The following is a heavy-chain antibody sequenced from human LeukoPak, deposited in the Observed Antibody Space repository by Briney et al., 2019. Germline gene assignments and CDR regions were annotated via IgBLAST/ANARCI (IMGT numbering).Heavy chain of an antibody. Sequence: PSETLSLTCTVSGGSISSYYWSWIRQPPGKGLEWIGYIYYSGSTNYNPSLKGRVTISVDTSKNQFSLKLSSVTAADTAVYYCARDQRAAAGTRNYYYYYMDVWGKGTTVTVSS. J-gene: IGHJ6*03. CDR1: GGSISSYY. V-gene: IGHV4-59*01. D-gene: IGHD6-13*01. CDR2: IYYSGST. CDR3: ARDQRAAAGTRNYYYYYMDV.